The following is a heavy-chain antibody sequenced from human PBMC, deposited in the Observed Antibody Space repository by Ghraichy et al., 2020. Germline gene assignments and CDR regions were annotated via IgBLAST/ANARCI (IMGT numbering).Heavy chain of an antibody. CDR2: ISAYNGNT. CDR3: AREWGDSSSYEDTDY. D-gene: IGHD6-6*01. Sequence: ASVKVSCKASGYTFTSYGISWVRQAPGQGLEWMGWISAYNGNTNYAQKLQGRVTMTTDTSTSTAYMELRSLRSDDTAVYYCAREWGDSSSYEDTDYWGQGTLVTVSS. V-gene: IGHV1-18*01. J-gene: IGHJ4*02. CDR1: GYTFTSYG.